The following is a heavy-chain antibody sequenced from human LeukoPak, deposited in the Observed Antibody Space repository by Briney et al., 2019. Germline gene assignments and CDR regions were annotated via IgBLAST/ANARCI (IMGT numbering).Heavy chain of an antibody. CDR1: GFSPSSYW. D-gene: IGHD3-16*01. Sequence: GSLRLSCAASGFSPSSYWMHWVRQAPGKGLVWVSRISSDGSSTSYADSVKGRFTISRDNAKNTLHLQMNSLRAEDTAVYYCARDGGVKVSGTYSYYGMDVWGQGTTVTVSS. CDR3: ARDGGVKVSGTYSYYGMDV. CDR2: ISSDGSST. V-gene: IGHV3-74*01. J-gene: IGHJ6*02.